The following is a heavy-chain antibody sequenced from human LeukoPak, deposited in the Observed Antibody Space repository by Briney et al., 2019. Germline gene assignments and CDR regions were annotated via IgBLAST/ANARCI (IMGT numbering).Heavy chain of an antibody. Sequence: GGSLRLSCAASGFTFSSYEMNWVRQAPGKGLEWVSYISSSGSTIYYADSVKGRFTISRDNAKNSLYLQMNSLRAEDTAVYYCARDAGLSGYDYNYWGQGTLVTVSS. D-gene: IGHD5-12*01. J-gene: IGHJ4*02. CDR2: ISSSGSTI. CDR3: ARDAGLSGYDYNY. V-gene: IGHV3-48*03. CDR1: GFTFSSYE.